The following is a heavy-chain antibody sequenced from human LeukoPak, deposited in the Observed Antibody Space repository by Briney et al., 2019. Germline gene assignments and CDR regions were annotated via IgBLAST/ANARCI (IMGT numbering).Heavy chain of an antibody. CDR3: AKDLTIYDSKQGDAPPEYYFDY. D-gene: IGHD3-22*01. Sequence: GGSLRLSCAASGFTFSSYAMHWVRQAPGKGLEWVAVISYDGSNKYYADSVKGRFTISRDNSKNTLYLQMNSLRAEDTAVYYCAKDLTIYDSKQGDAPPEYYFDYWGQGTLVTVSS. CDR1: GFTFSSYA. J-gene: IGHJ4*02. CDR2: ISYDGSNK. V-gene: IGHV3-30-3*01.